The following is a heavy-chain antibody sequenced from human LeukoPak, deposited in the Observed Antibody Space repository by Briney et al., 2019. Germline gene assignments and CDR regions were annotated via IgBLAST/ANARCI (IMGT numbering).Heavy chain of an antibody. CDR2: IYYSGST. J-gene: IGHJ3*02. CDR1: GGSISSYY. Sequence: SETLSLTCTVSGGSISSYYWSWIRQPPGKGLEWIGYIYYSGSTNYNPSLKSRVTISVDTSKNQFSLELSSVTAADTAVYYCARGPIGVFDIWGQGTMVTVSS. CDR3: ARGPIGVFDI. D-gene: IGHD3-16*01. V-gene: IGHV4-59*01.